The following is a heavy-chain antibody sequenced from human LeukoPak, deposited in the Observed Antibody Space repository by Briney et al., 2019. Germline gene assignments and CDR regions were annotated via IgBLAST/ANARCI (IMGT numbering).Heavy chain of an antibody. CDR3: ARQKRTFDY. J-gene: IGHJ4*02. Sequence: GGSLRLSCTASGFNLSDYYMTWIRQAPGKGLEWLSYISNNGYSTYYRDSVKGRFTISRDNAKNSLYLEMNSLTVEDTAVYYCARQKRTFDYWGRGTLDTVS. CDR2: ISNNGYST. CDR1: GFNLSDYY. V-gene: IGHV3-11*01.